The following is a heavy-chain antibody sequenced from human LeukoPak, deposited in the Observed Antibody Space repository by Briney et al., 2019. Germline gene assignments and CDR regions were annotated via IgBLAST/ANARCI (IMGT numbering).Heavy chain of an antibody. CDR3: AKGGSPVFYGSGRFDY. CDR2: ITGSGTNT. J-gene: IGHJ4*02. Sequence: GGSLRLSCAASGLTFRSYAMNWVRQAPGRGLEWVSTITGSGTNTDYADSVKGRFTISRDNSKNTLYLQMNSLRGDDTAVYYCAKGGSPVFYGSGRFDYWGQGTLVTVSS. CDR1: GLTFRSYA. V-gene: IGHV3-23*01. D-gene: IGHD3-10*01.